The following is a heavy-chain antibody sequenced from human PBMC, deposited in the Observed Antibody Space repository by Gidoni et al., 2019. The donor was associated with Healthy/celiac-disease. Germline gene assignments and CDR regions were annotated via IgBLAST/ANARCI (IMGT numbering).Heavy chain of an antibody. J-gene: IGHJ4*02. D-gene: IGHD3-16*01. CDR2: INHSGST. Sequence: QVQLQQWGAGLLKPSETLSLTCAVYGGSFSGYYWSWIRQPPGKGLEWIGEINHSGSTNYNPSLKSRVTISVDTSKNQFSLKLSSVTAADTAVYYCARCRSDGADYWGQGTLVTVSS. CDR3: ARCRSDGADY. V-gene: IGHV4-34*01. CDR1: GGSFSGYY.